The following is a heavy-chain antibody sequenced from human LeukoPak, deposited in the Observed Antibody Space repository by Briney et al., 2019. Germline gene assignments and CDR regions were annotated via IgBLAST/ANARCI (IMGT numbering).Heavy chain of an antibody. D-gene: IGHD3-22*01. CDR2: IYTSGST. J-gene: IGHJ4*02. Sequence: SETLSLTCTVSGGSISSYYWSWIRQPAGKGLEWIGRIYTSGSTNYNPSLKSRVTMSVDTSKNQFSLKLSSVTAADTAVYYCARDRSATYYYDSSGYYYYFDYWGQGTLVTVSS. CDR1: GGSISSYY. V-gene: IGHV4-4*07. CDR3: ARDRSATYYYDSSGYYYYFDY.